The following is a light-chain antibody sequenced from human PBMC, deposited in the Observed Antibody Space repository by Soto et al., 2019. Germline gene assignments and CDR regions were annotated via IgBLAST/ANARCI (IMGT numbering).Light chain of an antibody. V-gene: IGKV1-39*01. Sequence: DIQMTQSPSSLSASVGDRVTITCRASQSIGSNLNWYQQKPGKAPKLLIYTASSLQSGVPPRFSGSESGTDFTLTINNLQPDDFATYYCQQYNSYWTFGQGTKVDI. J-gene: IGKJ1*01. CDR1: QSIGSN. CDR3: QQYNSYWT. CDR2: TAS.